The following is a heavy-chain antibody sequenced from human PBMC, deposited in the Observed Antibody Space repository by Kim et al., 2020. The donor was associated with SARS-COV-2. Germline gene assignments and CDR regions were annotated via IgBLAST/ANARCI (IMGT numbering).Heavy chain of an antibody. CDR3: AKNYGASVPYDF. V-gene: IGHV3-23*01. CDR2: ISPASNTV. J-gene: IGHJ4*02. Sequence: GGSLRLSCEASGFIFSSSAMTWVRQAPGKGLEWVSAISPASNTVYYADAVKGRFTTSRDNPKSTVFLLMNSLRAEDTAIYYCAKNYGASVPYDFWGQGTLVTVSS. CDR1: GFIFSSSA. D-gene: IGHD4-17*01.